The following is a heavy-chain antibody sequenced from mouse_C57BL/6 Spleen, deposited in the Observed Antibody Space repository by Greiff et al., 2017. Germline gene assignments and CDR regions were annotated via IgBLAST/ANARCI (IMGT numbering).Heavy chain of an antibody. V-gene: IGHV5-6*01. CDR3: ARRYGNCEDYAMDY. J-gene: IGHJ4*01. CDR1: GFTFSSYG. CDR2: ISSGGSYT. Sequence: EVQRVESGGDLVKPGGSLKLSCAASGFTFSSYGMSWVRQTPDKRLEWVATISSGGSYTYYPDSVKGRFTISRDNAKITLYLQMSSLKSEDTAIYYCARRYGNCEDYAMDYWGQRTSVTVSS. D-gene: IGHD2-10*02.